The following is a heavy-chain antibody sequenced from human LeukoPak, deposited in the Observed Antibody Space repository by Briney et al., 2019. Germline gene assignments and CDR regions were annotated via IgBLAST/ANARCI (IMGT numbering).Heavy chain of an antibody. D-gene: IGHD1-26*01. V-gene: IGHV3-23*01. Sequence: GGSLRLSCAAAGFTFSSYAMGWVRQAPGKGLEWVSSISGSGGSTYYADSVKGRFTISRDNSKNTLYLQMNSLRAEDTAVYYCAKDIGSGSYSYYFDYWGQGTLVTVSS. CDR3: AKDIGSGSYSYYFDY. CDR2: ISGSGGST. CDR1: GFTFSSYA. J-gene: IGHJ4*02.